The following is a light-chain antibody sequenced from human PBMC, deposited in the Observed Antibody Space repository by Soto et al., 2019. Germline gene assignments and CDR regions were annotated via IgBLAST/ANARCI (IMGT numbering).Light chain of an antibody. CDR1: QSINAW. J-gene: IGKJ2*01. V-gene: IGKV1-5*01. CDR3: QQVNRYPYT. Sequence: IQMTQSPSTLSASVGDRVTLTCRASQSINAWLAWYQQKPGKAPKLLIYDASSLQSGVPSRFSGSGSGTEFTLTISGLQPDDFATYYCQQVNRYPYTFGQGTKVEIK. CDR2: DAS.